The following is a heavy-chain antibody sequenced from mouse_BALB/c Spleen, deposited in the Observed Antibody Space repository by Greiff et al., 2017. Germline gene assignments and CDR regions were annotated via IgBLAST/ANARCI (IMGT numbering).Heavy chain of an antibody. CDR1: GFSLTSYG. CDR3: ARQNRYDGGYYYAMDY. D-gene: IGHD2-14*01. CDR2: IWSDGST. V-gene: IGHV2-6-2*01. J-gene: IGHJ4*01. Sequence: VQLVESGPDLVAPSQSLSITCTVSGFSLTSYGVHWVRQPPGKGLEWLVVIWSDGSTTYNSALKSRLSISKDNSKSQVFLKMNSLQTDDTAMYYCARQNRYDGGYYYAMDYWGQGTSVTVSS.